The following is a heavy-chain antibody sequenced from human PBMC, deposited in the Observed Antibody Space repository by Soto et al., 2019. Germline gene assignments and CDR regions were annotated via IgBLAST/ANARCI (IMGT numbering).Heavy chain of an antibody. CDR3: ARDRVMIVVVPGPGYFDY. J-gene: IGHJ4*02. V-gene: IGHV3-30-3*01. Sequence: QVQLVESGEGVVQPGRSLRLYCAASGFTFSSYAMHWFRQAPGKWLEWVAVISYDGSNKYYADFVKGRFTISRDNSKNTLYLQLNSLRAEDTAVYYCARDRVMIVVVPGPGYFDYWGQGTLVTVSS. CDR1: GFTFSSYA. CDR2: ISYDGSNK. D-gene: IGHD3-22*01.